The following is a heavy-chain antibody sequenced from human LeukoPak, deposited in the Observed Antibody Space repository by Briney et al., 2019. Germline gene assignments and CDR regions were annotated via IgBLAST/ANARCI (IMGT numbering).Heavy chain of an antibody. CDR3: AKGENYYDSSGYYYILDY. V-gene: IGHV3-30-3*01. J-gene: IGHJ4*02. CDR2: ISYDGSNK. Sequence: GGSLRLSCAVSGFTFSSFAMSWVRQAPGKGLEWVAVISYDGSNKYYADSVKGRFTISRDNSKNTLYLQMNSLRAEDAAVYYCAKGENYYDSSGYYYILDYWGQGTLVTVSS. CDR1: GFTFSSFA. D-gene: IGHD3-22*01.